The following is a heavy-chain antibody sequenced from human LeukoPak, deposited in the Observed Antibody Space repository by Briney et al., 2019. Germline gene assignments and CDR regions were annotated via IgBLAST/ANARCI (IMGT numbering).Heavy chain of an antibody. D-gene: IGHD2-21*02. CDR3: ARDPYCGGDCYNWFDP. CDR1: GFTFSSYS. J-gene: IGHJ5*02. Sequence: GGSLRLSCAASGFTFSSYSMNWVRQAPGKGVEWVSLISSSSSYIYYADSVKGRFTISRDNAKNSLYLQMNSLRVEDTAVYYCARDPYCGGDCYNWFDPWGQGTLVTVSS. V-gene: IGHV3-21*01. CDR2: ISSSSSYI.